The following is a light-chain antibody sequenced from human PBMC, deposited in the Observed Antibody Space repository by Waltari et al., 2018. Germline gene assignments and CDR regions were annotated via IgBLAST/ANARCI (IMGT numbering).Light chain of an antibody. J-gene: IGKJ1*01. Sequence: DIQMTQSPSTLSASVGDRVTITCRASQSISSWLAWYQQKPGKAPKLLIYKACSLESGVPSRFNGSGSGTEFTLTISSLQPDDFATYYCQQRINWPRTFGQGTKVEIK. CDR3: QQRINWPRT. CDR1: QSISSW. CDR2: KAC. V-gene: IGKV1-5*03.